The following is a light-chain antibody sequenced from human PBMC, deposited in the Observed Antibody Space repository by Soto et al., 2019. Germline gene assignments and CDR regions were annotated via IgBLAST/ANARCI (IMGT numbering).Light chain of an antibody. V-gene: IGKV3-15*01. J-gene: IGKJ1*01. CDR3: QQYDKWPRT. Sequence: EVLMTQSPSTLSVSPGERATLSCRASESVSSNLAWYQRRPGQAPRLVIYGASTRATGIPARCSGGGSGAEYTLTISSLQSEDFELYYCQQYDKWPRTFGQGTKVDIK. CDR1: ESVSSN. CDR2: GAS.